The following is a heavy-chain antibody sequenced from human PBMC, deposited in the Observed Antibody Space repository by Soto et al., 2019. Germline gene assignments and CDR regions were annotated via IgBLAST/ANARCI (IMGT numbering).Heavy chain of an antibody. J-gene: IGHJ6*02. CDR3: ARDTQELLWFGELSDYYYGMDV. CDR2: INPNSGGT. Sequence: ASVKVSCKASGYTFTGYYMHWVRQAPGQGVAGVGWINPNSGGTNYAQKFQGRVTMTRDTSISTAYMELSRLRSDDTAVYYCARDTQELLWFGELSDYYYGMDVWGQGTTVTVSS. CDR1: GYTFTGYY. D-gene: IGHD3-10*01. V-gene: IGHV1-2*02.